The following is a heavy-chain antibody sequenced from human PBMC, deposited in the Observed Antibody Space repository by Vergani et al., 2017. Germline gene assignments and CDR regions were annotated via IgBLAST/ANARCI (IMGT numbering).Heavy chain of an antibody. CDR1: GFTFSDYY. J-gene: IGHJ4*02. Sequence: QVQLVESGGGLVTPGGSLRLSCAASGFTFSDYYMSWIRQAPGKGLEWVSYISSSGSTIYYADSVKGRFTISRDNAKNSLYLQMNSLRAEDPAVYYCAREAYRDGYNRDYFDYWGEGTLVTVSS. CDR3: AREAYRDGYNRDYFDY. V-gene: IGHV3-11*01. D-gene: IGHD5-24*01. CDR2: ISSSGSTI.